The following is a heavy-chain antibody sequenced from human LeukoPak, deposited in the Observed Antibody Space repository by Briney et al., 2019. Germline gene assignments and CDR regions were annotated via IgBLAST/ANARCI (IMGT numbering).Heavy chain of an antibody. CDR2: IDSDGRDT. V-gene: IGHV3-74*01. Sequence: GGSLRLSCAASGFTFSSYWMHWVRQIPGKGLVWVSRIDSDGRDTTYADSVKGRFTISRDYAKNTLYLQMNSLRADDTAVYYCARGSFPSYNPLFDYWGQGTLVTVSS. CDR3: ARGSFPSYNPLFDY. J-gene: IGHJ4*02. D-gene: IGHD1-14*01. CDR1: GFTFSSYW.